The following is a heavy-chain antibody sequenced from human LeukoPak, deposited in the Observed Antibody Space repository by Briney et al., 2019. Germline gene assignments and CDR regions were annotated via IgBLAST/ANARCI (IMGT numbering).Heavy chain of an antibody. CDR2: INEDGSNK. Sequence: GGSLRLSCTASGFSFNNHYMRWIRQAPGKGLEEVANINEDGSNKWHLGSVKGRFTVSRDNARNSLYLQMNSLRVEDTAVYYCTRVIVAVPGYFDYFDFWGQGVLVTVSS. CDR3: TRVIVAVPGYFDYFDF. V-gene: IGHV3-7*01. CDR1: GFSFNNHY. D-gene: IGHD6-19*01. J-gene: IGHJ4*02.